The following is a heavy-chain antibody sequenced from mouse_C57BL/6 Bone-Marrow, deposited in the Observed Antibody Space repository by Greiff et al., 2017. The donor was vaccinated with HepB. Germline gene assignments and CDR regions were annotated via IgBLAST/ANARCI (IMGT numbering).Heavy chain of an antibody. CDR1: GYTFTNYW. CDR3: ARGSLYDGYPAWFAY. V-gene: IGHV1-63*01. CDR2: IYPGGGYT. D-gene: IGHD2-3*01. J-gene: IGHJ3*01. Sequence: QVQLQQSGAELVRPGTSVKMSCKASGYTFTNYWIGWAKQRPGHGLEWIGDIYPGGGYTNYNEKFKGKATLTADKSSSTAYMQFSSLTSEDSAIYYCARGSLYDGYPAWFAYWGQGTLVTVSA.